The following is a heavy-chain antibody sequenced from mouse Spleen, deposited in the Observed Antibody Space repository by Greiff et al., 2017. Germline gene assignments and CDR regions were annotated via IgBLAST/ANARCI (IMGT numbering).Heavy chain of an antibody. J-gene: IGHJ3*01. CDR1: GFNIKDYY. CDR2: IDPENGNT. CDR3: VYGNYHDRFAY. D-gene: IGHD2-1*01. Sequence: EVQLQESGAELVRPGALVKLSCKASGFNIKDYYMHWVKQRPEQGLEWIGWIDPENGNTIYDPKFQGKASITADTSSNTAYLQLSSLTSEDTAVYYCVYGNYHDRFAYWGQGTLVTVSA. V-gene: IGHV14-1*02.